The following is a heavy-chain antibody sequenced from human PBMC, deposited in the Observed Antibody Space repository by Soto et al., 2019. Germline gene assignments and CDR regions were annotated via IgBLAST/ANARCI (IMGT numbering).Heavy chain of an antibody. CDR2: INPHSGAT. CDR3: VRAHALGFSNWFGP. J-gene: IGHJ5*02. V-gene: IGHV1-2*02. Sequence: GASVNVSCKASGYIFSANYIHWVRQAPGQGLEWLGWINPHSGATNYAQKFLGRVTMSADTSASTAYMDLARLKSDDTAVYHCVRAHALGFSNWFGPWGRGTLVTVCS. D-gene: IGHD3-10*01. CDR1: GYIFSANY.